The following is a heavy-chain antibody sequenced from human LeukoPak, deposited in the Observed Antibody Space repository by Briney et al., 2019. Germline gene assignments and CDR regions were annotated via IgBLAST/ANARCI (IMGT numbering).Heavy chain of an antibody. CDR2: ISSSSSYI. J-gene: IGHJ4*02. Sequence: PGGSLRLSCAASGFTFSSYWMSWVRQAPGKGLEWVSSISSSSSYIYYADSVKGRFTISRDNAKNSLYLQMNSLRAEDTAVYYCARDIRSTRTLYWGQGTLVTVSS. CDR3: ARDIRSTRTLY. D-gene: IGHD2-2*01. V-gene: IGHV3-21*01. CDR1: GFTFSSYW.